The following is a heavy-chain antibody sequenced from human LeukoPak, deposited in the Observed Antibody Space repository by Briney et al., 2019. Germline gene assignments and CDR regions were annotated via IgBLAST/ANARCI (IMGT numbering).Heavy chain of an antibody. V-gene: IGHV3-23*01. CDR3: AKGPSIAAAGPFDY. CDR1: GFTFSSYG. D-gene: IGHD6-13*01. CDR2: ISGSGGST. Sequence: PGESLRLSCAASGFTFSSYGMSWVRQAPGKGLEWVSAISGSGGSTYYADSVKGRFTISRDNSKNTLYLQMNSLRAEDTAVYYCAKGPSIAAAGPFDYWGQGTLVTVSS. J-gene: IGHJ4*02.